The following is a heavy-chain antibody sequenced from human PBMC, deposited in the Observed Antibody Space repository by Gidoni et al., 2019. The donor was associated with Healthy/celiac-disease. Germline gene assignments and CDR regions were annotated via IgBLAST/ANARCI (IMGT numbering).Heavy chain of an antibody. CDR3: AKDLAAAETPFYYYYYGMDV. CDR2: ISYDGSNK. Sequence: QVQLVESGGGVVQPGRSLRLSCAASGFTFSSYGVHWVRQAPGKGLELVAVISYDGSNKYYADSVKGRFTISRDNSKNTLYLQMNSLRAEDTAVYYCAKDLAAAETPFYYYYYGMDVWGQGTTVTVSS. V-gene: IGHV3-30*18. J-gene: IGHJ6*02. D-gene: IGHD6-13*01. CDR1: GFTFSSYG.